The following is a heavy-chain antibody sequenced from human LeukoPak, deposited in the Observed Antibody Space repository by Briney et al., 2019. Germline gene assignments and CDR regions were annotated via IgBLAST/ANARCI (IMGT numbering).Heavy chain of an antibody. D-gene: IGHD4-17*01. J-gene: IGHJ5*02. CDR2: IIPIFGTA. Sequence: SVKVSCKASGGTISSYAISWVRQAPGQGLEWMGGIIPIFGTANYAQKFQGRVTITADESTSTAYMELSSLRSEDTAVYYCARHLDYGDYCCDPWGQGTLVTVSS. CDR3: ARHLDYGDYCCDP. CDR1: GGTISSYA. V-gene: IGHV1-69*13.